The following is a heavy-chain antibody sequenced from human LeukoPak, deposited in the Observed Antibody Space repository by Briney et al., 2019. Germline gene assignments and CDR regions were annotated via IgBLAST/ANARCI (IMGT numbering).Heavy chain of an antibody. Sequence: SETLSLTCTVSGGSLSSYYWSWIRQPPGKGLEWIGYIYYSGSTNYNPSLKSRVTISVDPSKNKFPLKRSAVAAADTAVYYCARAGGFGGVYYWGQGTLVTVSS. D-gene: IGHD3-16*01. J-gene: IGHJ4*02. V-gene: IGHV4-59*01. CDR2: IYYSGST. CDR1: GGSLSSYY. CDR3: ARAGGFGGVYY.